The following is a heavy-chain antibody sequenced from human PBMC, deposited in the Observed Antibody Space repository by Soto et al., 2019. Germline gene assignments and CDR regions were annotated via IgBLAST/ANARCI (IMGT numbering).Heavy chain of an antibody. CDR2: ISYDGSNK. V-gene: IGHV3-30-3*01. J-gene: IGHJ6*02. Sequence: QVQLVESGGGVVQPGRSLRLSCAASGFTFSSYAMHWVRQAPGKGLEWVAVISYDGSNKYYADSVKGRFTISRDNSKNTLYLHMNSLRAEDTAVYYCARGPPDYGDTLHYYYYGMDVWGQGTTVTVSS. CDR1: GFTFSSYA. D-gene: IGHD4-17*01. CDR3: ARGPPDYGDTLHYYYYGMDV.